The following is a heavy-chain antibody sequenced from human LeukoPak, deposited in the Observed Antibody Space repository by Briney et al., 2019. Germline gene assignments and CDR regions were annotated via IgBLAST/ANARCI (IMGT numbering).Heavy chain of an antibody. D-gene: IGHD6-6*01. CDR1: GDSISSYY. J-gene: IGHJ4*02. V-gene: IGHV4-59*01. CDR3: AAEYSSSSSFDY. Sequence: SETLSLTCTVSGDSISSYYWSWIRQPAGKGLEWIGYIYYTGSTNYNPSLKSRVTISGDTSKNQFSLKLSSVTAADTAVYYCAAEYSSSSSFDYWGQGTLVTVSS. CDR2: IYYTGST.